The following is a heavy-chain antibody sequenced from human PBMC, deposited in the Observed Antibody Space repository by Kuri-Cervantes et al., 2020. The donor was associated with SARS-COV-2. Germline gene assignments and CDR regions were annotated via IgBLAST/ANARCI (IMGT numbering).Heavy chain of an antibody. CDR2: IKQDGSEK. CDR3: AREGVLRFSSSDY. J-gene: IGHJ4*02. CDR1: GFTFSSYW. V-gene: IGHV3-7*01. D-gene: IGHD3-3*01. Sequence: GGFLRLSCAASGFTFSSYWMSWFRQAPGKGREWVANIKQDGSEKYYVASLKGRFTITRDNAKNSLYLQMNSLRDEDTAGYYCAREGVLRFSSSDYWGQGTLVTVSS.